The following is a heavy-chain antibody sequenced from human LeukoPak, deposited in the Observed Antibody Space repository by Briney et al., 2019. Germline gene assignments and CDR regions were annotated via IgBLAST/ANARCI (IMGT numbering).Heavy chain of an antibody. Sequence: ASVKVSCKASGGTFSSYAISWVRQAPGQGLEWMGGIIPIFGTANYAQKFQGRVTITADESTSTAYMELSSLRSEDTAVYYCARVVRGNSVFDYWGQGTLVTASS. V-gene: IGHV1-69*01. CDR1: GGTFSSYA. CDR3: ARVVRGNSVFDY. CDR2: IIPIFGTA. D-gene: IGHD4-23*01. J-gene: IGHJ4*02.